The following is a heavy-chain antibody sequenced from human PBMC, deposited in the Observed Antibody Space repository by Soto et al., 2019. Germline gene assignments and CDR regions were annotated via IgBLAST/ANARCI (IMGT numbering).Heavy chain of an antibody. V-gene: IGHV3-23*01. CDR3: AKEGVVAATLNWFDP. Sequence: GGSLRLSCAASGFTFSSYAMNWVRQAPGKGLEWVSGISYGGGSTNYADSVKGRFTISRDNSKNTLYLQMNSLRAEDTAVYYCAKEGVVAATLNWFDPWGQGTLVTVSS. J-gene: IGHJ5*02. CDR2: ISYGGGST. D-gene: IGHD2-15*01. CDR1: GFTFSSYA.